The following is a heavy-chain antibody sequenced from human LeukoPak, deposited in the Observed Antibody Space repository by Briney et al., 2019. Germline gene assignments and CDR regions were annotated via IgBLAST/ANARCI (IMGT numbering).Heavy chain of an antibody. J-gene: IGHJ4*02. CDR1: GGSFSGYY. CDR3: ARRGWGYYDSSGYYRFDY. CDR2: INHSGST. Sequence: PSETLSLTCAVYGGSFSGYYWSWIRQPPGKGLEWIGEINHSGSTNYNPSLKSRVTISVDTSKNQFSLKLSSVTAADTAVYYCARRGWGYYDSSGYYRFDYWGQGTLVTVPS. V-gene: IGHV4-34*01. D-gene: IGHD3-22*01.